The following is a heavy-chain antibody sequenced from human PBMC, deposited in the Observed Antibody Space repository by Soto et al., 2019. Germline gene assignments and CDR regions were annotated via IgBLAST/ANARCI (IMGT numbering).Heavy chain of an antibody. J-gene: IGHJ6*02. V-gene: IGHV4-31*03. CDR3: ARTYSGSSRGLDV. Sequence: QVQLRESGPGLMQPSQTLSLTCTVPVGSISSGGYYLTWIRQHPGKGLEWIGYIYYTGSAYYNPSLKTRLHLSIDTSRSQFSLKLSSVTTADTAVYYCARTYSGSSRGLDVWGQGTTVTVSS. D-gene: IGHD6-6*01. CDR2: IYYTGSA. CDR1: VGSISSGGYY.